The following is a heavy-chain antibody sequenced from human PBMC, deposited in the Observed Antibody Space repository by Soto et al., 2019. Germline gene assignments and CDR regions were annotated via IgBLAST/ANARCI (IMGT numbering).Heavy chain of an antibody. CDR3: ARNELDSSGADYYYYGMDV. V-gene: IGHV1-46*01. Sequence: ASVKVSCKASGYTFTSYYMHWVRQAPGQGLEWMGIINPSGGSTSYAQKFQGRVTMTRDTSTSTVYMELSSLRSEDTAVYYCARNELDSSGADYYYYGMDVWGQGTTVTV. CDR2: INPSGGST. D-gene: IGHD3-22*01. J-gene: IGHJ6*02. CDR1: GYTFTSYY.